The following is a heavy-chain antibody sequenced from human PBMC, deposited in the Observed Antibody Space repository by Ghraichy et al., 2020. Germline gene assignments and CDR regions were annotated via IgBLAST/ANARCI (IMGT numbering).Heavy chain of an antibody. CDR3: ARDPPYDSSGYYPSDAFDI. Sequence: GGSLRLSCAASGFTFSSYSMNWVRQAPGKGLEWVSYISSSSSTIYYADSVKGRFTISRDNAKNSLYLQMNSLRDEDTAVYYCARDPPYDSSGYYPSDAFDIWAKGQWSPSLQ. CDR1: GFTFSSYS. CDR2: ISSSSSTI. V-gene: IGHV3-48*02. D-gene: IGHD3-22*01. J-gene: IGHJ3*02.